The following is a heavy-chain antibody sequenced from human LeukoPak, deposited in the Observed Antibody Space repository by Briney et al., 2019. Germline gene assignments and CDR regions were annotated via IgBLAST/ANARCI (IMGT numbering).Heavy chain of an antibody. CDR3: ARRTQLERRLDY. Sequence: GASVKVSCKASGYTFTSYDINWVRQATGQGLEWMGWMNPNSGNTGYAQKFQGRVTITRNTSISTAYMELSSLRSEDTAVYYCARRTQLERRLDYWGQGTLVTVSP. CDR1: GYTFTSYD. CDR2: MNPNSGNT. D-gene: IGHD1-1*01. V-gene: IGHV1-8*03. J-gene: IGHJ4*02.